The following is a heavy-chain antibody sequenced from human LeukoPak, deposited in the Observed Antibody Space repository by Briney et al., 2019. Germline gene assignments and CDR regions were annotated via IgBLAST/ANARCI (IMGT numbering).Heavy chain of an antibody. CDR1: GFTVSSNY. J-gene: IGHJ1*01. V-gene: IGHV3-53*01. Sequence: PGGSLRLSCAASGFTVSSNYMSWVRQAPGKGLEWVSDIYSGGSTYYADSVKGRFTISRDNSKNTLYLQMNSLRAEDTAVYYCARGYSSSWSTRSEYFQHWGQGTLVTVSS. CDR2: IYSGGST. CDR3: ARGYSSSWSTRSEYFQH. D-gene: IGHD6-13*01.